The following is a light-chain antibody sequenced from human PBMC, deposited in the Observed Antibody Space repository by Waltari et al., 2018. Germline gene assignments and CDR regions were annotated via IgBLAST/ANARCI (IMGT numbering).Light chain of an antibody. Sequence: QSVLTQPPSASGTPGQRVTISCSGSSSNIGSNYVYWYQQLPGTAPKPLIYRNNRRPSGFPDRFSGSKSGTSASLAISGLRSEDEADYYCAAWDDSLSGPVFGGGTKLTVL. CDR2: RNN. CDR3: AAWDDSLSGPV. CDR1: SSNIGSNY. J-gene: IGLJ2*01. V-gene: IGLV1-47*01.